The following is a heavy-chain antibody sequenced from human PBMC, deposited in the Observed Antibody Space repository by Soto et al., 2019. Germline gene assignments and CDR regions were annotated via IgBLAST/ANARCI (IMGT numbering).Heavy chain of an antibody. V-gene: IGHV4-4*02. D-gene: IGHD6-19*01. CDR2: IYYSGGT. Sequence: QVQLQESGPGLVRPSGTLSLTCAVSGDSINSNYCWTWVRQPPGKGLEWIAEIYYSGGTSYNPSLKXLVLIXXDKHKNQFSLNLTSVTAADTAMYYCARDTGWGLGYWGQGTLVTVSS. CDR1: GDSINSNYC. CDR3: ARDTGWGLGY. J-gene: IGHJ4*02.